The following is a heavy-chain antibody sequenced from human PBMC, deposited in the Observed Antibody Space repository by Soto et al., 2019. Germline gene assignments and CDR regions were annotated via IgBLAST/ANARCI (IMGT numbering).Heavy chain of an antibody. CDR2: IYHSGST. CDR1: GGSISSGGYS. D-gene: IGHD2-2*01. Sequence: SETLSLTCAVSGGSISSGGYSWSWIRQPPGKGLEWIGYIYHSGSTNYNPSLKSRVTISVDTSKNQFSLKLSSVTAADTAVYYCARHGKGYCSSTSCYLFDYWGQGTLVTVSS. V-gene: IGHV4-30-2*01. J-gene: IGHJ4*02. CDR3: ARHGKGYCSSTSCYLFDY.